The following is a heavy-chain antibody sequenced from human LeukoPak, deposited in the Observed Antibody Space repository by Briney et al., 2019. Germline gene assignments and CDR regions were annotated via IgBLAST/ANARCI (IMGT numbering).Heavy chain of an antibody. D-gene: IGHD2-2*01. V-gene: IGHV3-66*01. CDR3: ARDYCSSPSYSFRWFDP. Sequence: GGSLRLSYAPSGFTVSSNLMIWVRQAPGKGLEWVSVIYSGGTTYYADSVKGRFTISRDNSKNTLYLEMNSLRAEDTAVYYCARDYCSSPSYSFRWFDPWGQRTLVTVSS. CDR2: IYSGGTT. J-gene: IGHJ5*02. CDR1: GFTVSSNL.